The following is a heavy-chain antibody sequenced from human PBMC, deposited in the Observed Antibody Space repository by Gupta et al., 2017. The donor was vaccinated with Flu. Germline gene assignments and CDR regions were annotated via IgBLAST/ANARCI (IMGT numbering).Heavy chain of an antibody. CDR3: AKGRGVRGTADAFDV. Sequence: SFPFSWVRQAPGQGLEWMGLIVPILGTAYYAQECQGRVTITADESTTTVYMELSSLRSEDTAVYYCAKGRGVRGTADAFDVWGQGTVVTVSS. J-gene: IGHJ3*01. CDR2: IVPILGTA. CDR1: SFP. D-gene: IGHD1-1*01. V-gene: IGHV1-69*11.